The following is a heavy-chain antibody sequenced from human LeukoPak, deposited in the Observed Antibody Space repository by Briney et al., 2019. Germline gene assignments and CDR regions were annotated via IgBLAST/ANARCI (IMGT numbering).Heavy chain of an antibody. Sequence: PSETLSLTCTVSGGPISSSGFYWDWIRQPPGKGLEWIGSIYQSGTTYYNPPLKSRVTIFVDTSKSQFSLKLSSVTAADTAVYYCARKKLVARGYFDYWGQGVLVTVSS. CDR2: IYQSGTT. J-gene: IGHJ4*02. CDR3: ARKKLVARGYFDY. D-gene: IGHD6-13*01. CDR1: GGPISSSGFY. V-gene: IGHV4-39*01.